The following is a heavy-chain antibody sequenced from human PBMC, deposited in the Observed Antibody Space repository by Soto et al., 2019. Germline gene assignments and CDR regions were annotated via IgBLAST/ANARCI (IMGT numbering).Heavy chain of an antibody. J-gene: IGHJ3*02. Sequence: SETLSLTCTVSGGSISSYYWSWIRQPAGKGLEWIGRIYTSGSINYNPSLKSRVTMSVDTSKNQFSLKLSSVTAADTAVYYCAKSDIVLMVYADDAFDIWGQGTMVTVSS. D-gene: IGHD2-8*01. CDR2: IYTSGSI. V-gene: IGHV4-4*07. CDR1: GGSISSYY. CDR3: AKSDIVLMVYADDAFDI.